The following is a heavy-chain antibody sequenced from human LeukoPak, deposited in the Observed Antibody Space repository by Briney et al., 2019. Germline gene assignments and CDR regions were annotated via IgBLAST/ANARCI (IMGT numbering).Heavy chain of an antibody. Sequence: PGGSLRLSCAASGFTFSRYSMNWVRQAPGKGLEWVSSISSSSSYIYYADSVKGRFTISRDNAKNSLYLQMNSLRAEDTAVYYCASNGENSGTFLQFDCWGQGTLVTVSS. V-gene: IGHV3-21*01. CDR3: ASNGENSGTFLQFDC. J-gene: IGHJ4*02. CDR1: GFTFSRYS. CDR2: ISSSSSYI. D-gene: IGHD1-26*01.